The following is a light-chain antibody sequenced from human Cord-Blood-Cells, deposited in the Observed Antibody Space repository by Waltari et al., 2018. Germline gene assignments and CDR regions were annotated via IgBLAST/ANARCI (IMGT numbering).Light chain of an antibody. CDR1: SSDVGGYNY. V-gene: IGLV2-23*02. CDR3: CSYAGSSTLV. CDR2: DVS. Sequence: QSALTQSASVSGSPGQSITISCTGTSSDVGGYNYVSWYQQHPGKAPKLMIYDVSKRPSGVSNRFSGSKSGNTASLTISGLQAEDEADYYCCSYAGSSTLVFGGGTKLTVL. J-gene: IGLJ2*01.